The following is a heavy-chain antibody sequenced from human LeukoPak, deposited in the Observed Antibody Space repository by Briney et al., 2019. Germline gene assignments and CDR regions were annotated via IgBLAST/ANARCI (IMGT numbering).Heavy chain of an antibody. V-gene: IGHV3-33*01. CDR1: GFTFSSYG. CDR3: ARDHIVVVPAPDYYYYGMDV. J-gene: IGHJ6*02. CDR2: IWYDGSNK. Sequence: PGRSLRLSCAASGFTFSSYGMLWVRQAPGKGLEWVAVIWYDGSNKYYADSVKGRFTISRDNSKNTLYLQMNSLRAEDTAVYYCARDHIVVVPAPDYYYYGMDVWGQGTTVTVSS. D-gene: IGHD2-2*01.